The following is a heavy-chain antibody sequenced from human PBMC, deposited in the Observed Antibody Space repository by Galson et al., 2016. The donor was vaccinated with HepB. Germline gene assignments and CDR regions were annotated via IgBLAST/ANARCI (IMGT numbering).Heavy chain of an antibody. V-gene: IGHV3-7*04. CDR1: GFTFSNYW. J-gene: IGHJ4*02. D-gene: IGHD6-19*01. Sequence: SLRLSCAVSGFTFSNYWMNWVRQAPGKGLEWVAIIKQDGSETHYLDSVKGRFTISRDNAKNSLYLQLNSLRAEDTAVYYCAGASGWVIDQWGQGTLVTVSS. CDR2: IKQDGSET. CDR3: AGASGWVIDQ.